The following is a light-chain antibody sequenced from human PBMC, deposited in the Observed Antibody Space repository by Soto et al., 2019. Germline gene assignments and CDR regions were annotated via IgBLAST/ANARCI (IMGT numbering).Light chain of an antibody. J-gene: IGKJ1*01. V-gene: IGKV1-39*01. CDR2: AAS. CDR3: QQSYSTPRT. Sequence: EIQVTKSASSLSASVGDRVAITCGASQSIRSYLNWYQQKPGKAPKLLIYAASSLQSGVPSRFSGSGSGTDFTLTISSLQPEDFATYYCQQSYSTPRTFGQGTKVDIK. CDR1: QSIRSY.